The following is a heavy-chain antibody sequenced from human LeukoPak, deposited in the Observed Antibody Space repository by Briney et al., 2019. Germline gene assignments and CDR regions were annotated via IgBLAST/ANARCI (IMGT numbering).Heavy chain of an antibody. CDR3: ATARDPYCSGGSCYDAFDI. CDR1: GFTFSSYG. J-gene: IGHJ3*02. CDR2: ARYDGSIK. Sequence: GGSLRLSCAASGFTFSSYGMHWVRQAPGKGLEWVAFARYDGSIKYYADSVKGRFTISRDNSKNTLYLQMNSLRAEDTAVYYCATARDPYCSGGSCYDAFDIWGQGTMVTVSS. V-gene: IGHV3-30*02. D-gene: IGHD2-15*01.